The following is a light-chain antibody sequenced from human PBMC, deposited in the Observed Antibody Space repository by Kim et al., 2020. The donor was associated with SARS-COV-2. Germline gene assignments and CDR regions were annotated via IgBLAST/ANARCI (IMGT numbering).Light chain of an antibody. J-gene: IGLJ2*01. CDR2: DTN. Sequence: GQRVTISCSGNNSNVGNHCVSWYQYLPGTAPKLVIYDTNKRPSGIPDRFSGYRVATSATLDITGLQTGDEADYYCATWDSSLSAVVFGGGTQLTVL. CDR1: NSNVGNHC. CDR3: ATWDSSLSAVV. V-gene: IGLV1-51*01.